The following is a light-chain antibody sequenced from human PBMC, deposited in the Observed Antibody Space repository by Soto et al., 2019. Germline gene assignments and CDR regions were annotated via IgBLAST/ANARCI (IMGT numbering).Light chain of an antibody. CDR1: QSLVYSDGNAY. CDR3: MQGTHWPPT. Sequence: DVVMTQSPLSLPVALGQPASISCRSSQSLVYSDGNAYLTWFQQRPGQSPRHLIYRVSNRDSGVPDRFSGSGSGTDFTLKISRVEAEDVGVYYCMQGTHWPPTFGRGTKVEIK. J-gene: IGKJ1*01. V-gene: IGKV2-30*01. CDR2: RVS.